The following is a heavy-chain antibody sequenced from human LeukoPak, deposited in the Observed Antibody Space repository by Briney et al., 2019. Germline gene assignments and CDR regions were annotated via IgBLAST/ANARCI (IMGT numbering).Heavy chain of an antibody. CDR1: GFPFSSFW. Sequence: PGGSLRLSCAASGFPFSSFWMNWVRQTPGRGLEWLANIGPDGSEQYYVDSVRGRFTISRDNAKNSVYLDMNNLRVDDTGVYYCSGRDSSPSPSAYWGQARLVSVSS. D-gene: IGHD2-2*01. CDR3: SGRDSSPSPSAY. CDR2: IGPDGSEQ. V-gene: IGHV3-7*01. J-gene: IGHJ1*01.